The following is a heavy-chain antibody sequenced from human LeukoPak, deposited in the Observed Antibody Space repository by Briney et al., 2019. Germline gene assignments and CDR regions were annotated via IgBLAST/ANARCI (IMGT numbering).Heavy chain of an antibody. V-gene: IGHV1-69*13. D-gene: IGHD1-26*01. CDR2: IIPIFGTA. Sequence: SVKVSRKASGGTFSSYAICWVRQAPGQGLEWMGEIIPIFGTANYAQKFQGRVTITADESTSTAYMELSSLRSEDTAVYYCASRGKFDYWGQGTLVTVSS. CDR3: ASRGKFDY. CDR1: GGTFSSYA. J-gene: IGHJ4*02.